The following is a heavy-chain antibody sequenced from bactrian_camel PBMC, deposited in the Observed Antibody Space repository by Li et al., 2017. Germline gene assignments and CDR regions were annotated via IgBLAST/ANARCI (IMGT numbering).Heavy chain of an antibody. CDR2: ITSDGNNK. CDR1: GFTFSSYY. V-gene: IGHV3-2*01. D-gene: IGHD6*01. Sequence: HVQLVESGGGLVQPGGSLRLSCAASGFTFSSYYMTWVRQAPGKGLEWVSKITSDGNNKYYADSVKGRFTIDRDNAKNTVNLQMNCLKSEDTALYYCATTLGTWSVYEYNYWGQGTQVTVS. J-gene: IGHJ4*01. CDR3: ATTLGTWSVYEYNY.